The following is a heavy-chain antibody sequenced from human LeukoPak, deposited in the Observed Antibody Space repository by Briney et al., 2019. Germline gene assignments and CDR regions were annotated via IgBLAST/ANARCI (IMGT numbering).Heavy chain of an antibody. J-gene: IGHJ5*02. Sequence: GGSLRLSCAASGFTVTSNYMSWVRQAPGKGLEWVSVIYGGGSTYYADSVKGRFTISRDNSKNTLYLQMNSLRAEDTAVYYCARGLDGSGTYYKVWFDPWGQGTLVTVSS. V-gene: IGHV3-66*01. CDR1: GFTVTSNY. CDR3: ARGLDGSGTYYKVWFDP. D-gene: IGHD3-10*01. CDR2: IYGGGST.